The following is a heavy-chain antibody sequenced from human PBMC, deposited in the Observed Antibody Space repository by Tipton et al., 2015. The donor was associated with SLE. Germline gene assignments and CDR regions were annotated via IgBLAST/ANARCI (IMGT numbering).Heavy chain of an antibody. V-gene: IGHV4-59*07. J-gene: IGHJ4*02. CDR3: ARFIAAAGILY. Sequence: TLSLTCTVSGGSISSYYWSWIRQPPGRGLEWIGSIYYSGSTYYNPSLKSRVTISVDTSKNQFSLKLSSVTAADTAVYYCARFIAAAGILYWGQGTLVTVSS. CDR2: IYYSGST. D-gene: IGHD6-13*01. CDR1: GGSISSYY.